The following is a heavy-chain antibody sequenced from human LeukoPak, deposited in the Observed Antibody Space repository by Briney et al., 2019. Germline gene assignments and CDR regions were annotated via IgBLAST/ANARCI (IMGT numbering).Heavy chain of an antibody. CDR1: GGSISSSSYY. J-gene: IGHJ3*02. CDR3: ARFYPGGNDAFDI. CDR2: IYYSGST. D-gene: IGHD4-23*01. V-gene: IGHV4-39*01. Sequence: SETLSPTCTVSGGSISSSSYYWGWIRQPPGKGLEWIGSIYYSGSTYYNPSLKSRVTISVDTSKNQFSLKLSSVTAADTAVYYCARFYPGGNDAFDIWGQGTMVTVSS.